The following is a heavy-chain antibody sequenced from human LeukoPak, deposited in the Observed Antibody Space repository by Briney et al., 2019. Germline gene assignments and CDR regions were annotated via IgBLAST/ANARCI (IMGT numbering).Heavy chain of an antibody. CDR2: ISVSNGNT. J-gene: IGHJ4*02. Sequence: ASVKVSCKASGYTFNNYGINWVRQAPGQGLEWMAWISVSNGNTNFAQRLQGRVTMTTDTSTSTAYMELWSLTSDDTAVYYCVRDLSSSGWYDTAGYWGQGTLVTVSS. CDR3: VRDLSSSGWYDTAGY. D-gene: IGHD6-19*01. V-gene: IGHV1-18*01. CDR1: GYTFNNYG.